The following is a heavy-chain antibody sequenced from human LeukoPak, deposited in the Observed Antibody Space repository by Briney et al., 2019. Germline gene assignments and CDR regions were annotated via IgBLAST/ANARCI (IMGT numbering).Heavy chain of an antibody. CDR2: IYYSGST. Sequence: NPSETLSLTCTVSGGSISSSSYYWGWIRQPPGKGLEWIGSIYYSGSTYYNPSLKSRVTISVDTSKNQFSLKLSSVTAADTAVYYCARLQDIVVVVAATPGAFDIWGQGTMVTVSS. V-gene: IGHV4-39*01. J-gene: IGHJ3*02. CDR1: GGSISSSSYY. CDR3: ARLQDIVVVVAATPGAFDI. D-gene: IGHD2-15*01.